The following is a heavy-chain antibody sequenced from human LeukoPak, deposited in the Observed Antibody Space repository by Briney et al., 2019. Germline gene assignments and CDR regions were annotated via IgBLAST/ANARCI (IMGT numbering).Heavy chain of an antibody. J-gene: IGHJ6*02. CDR3: AKEDGYYDFWSGSHYGMDV. D-gene: IGHD3-3*01. V-gene: IGHV3-23*01. CDR2: IGGSGGST. CDR1: GFTFSSYA. Sequence: PGGSLRLSCAASGFTFSSYAMSWVRQAPGKGLEWVSAIGGSGGSTYYADSVKGRFTISRDNSKNTLYLQMNSLRAEGTAVYYCAKEDGYYDFWSGSHYGMDVWGQGTTVTVSS.